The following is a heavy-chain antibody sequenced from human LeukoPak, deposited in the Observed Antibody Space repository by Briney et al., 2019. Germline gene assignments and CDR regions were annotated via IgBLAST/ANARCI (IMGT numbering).Heavy chain of an antibody. CDR1: GFTFSSYG. CDR2: IWYDGSNK. V-gene: IGHV3-33*01. CDR3: ATDLWGSYPPD. Sequence: PGGSLRLSCAASGFTFSSYGMHWVRQAPGKGLEWVAVIWYDGSNKYYADSVKGRFTISRDNSKNTLYLQMNSLKTEDTAVYYCATDLWGSYPPDWGQGTMVTVSS. D-gene: IGHD2-21*01. J-gene: IGHJ3*01.